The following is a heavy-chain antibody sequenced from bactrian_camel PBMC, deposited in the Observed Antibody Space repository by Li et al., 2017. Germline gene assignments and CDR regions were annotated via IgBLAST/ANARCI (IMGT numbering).Heavy chain of an antibody. CDR2: ITGSGSRT. CDR3: AAYKTASYSCHNFGRDFNF. Sequence: VQLVESGGGSVQPGESLRLSCHASGFNFKISGMSWVRQAPGKGLEWISSITGSGSRTLYADSVKGRFTISRDGGKNTVYLQMNSLSAEDTAVYSCAAYKTASYSCHNFGRDFNFWGQGTQVTVS. D-gene: IGHD4*01. V-gene: IGHV3S40*01. J-gene: IGHJ4*01. CDR1: GFNFKISG.